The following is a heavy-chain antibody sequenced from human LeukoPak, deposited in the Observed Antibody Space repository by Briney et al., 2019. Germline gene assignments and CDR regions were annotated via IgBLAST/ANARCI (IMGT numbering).Heavy chain of an antibody. CDR3: ARVRRYYYDSSGPADY. CDR1: GYTFTSYG. V-gene: IGHV1-18*01. D-gene: IGHD3-22*01. Sequence: ASVTVSCKASGYTFTSYGISWVRQAPGQGLEWMGWISAYNGNTNYAQKLQGRVTMTTDTSTSTAYMELRSLRSDDTAVYYCARVRRYYYDSSGPADYWGQGTLVTVSS. CDR2: ISAYNGNT. J-gene: IGHJ4*02.